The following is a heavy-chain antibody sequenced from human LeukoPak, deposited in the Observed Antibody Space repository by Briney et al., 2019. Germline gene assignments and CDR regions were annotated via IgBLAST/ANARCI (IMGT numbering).Heavy chain of an antibody. CDR3: ARDPRSGSYPDWSDP. V-gene: IGHV3-23*01. D-gene: IGHD1-26*01. J-gene: IGHJ5*02. CDR2: ISGSGGST. CDR1: GFTFSNYA. Sequence: PGGSLRLSCAASGFTFSNYAMSWVRQAPGKGLEWVSAISGSGGSTYYADSVKGRFTISRDNAKNSLYLQMNSLRAEDTAVYYCARDPRSGSYPDWSDPWGQGTLVTVSS.